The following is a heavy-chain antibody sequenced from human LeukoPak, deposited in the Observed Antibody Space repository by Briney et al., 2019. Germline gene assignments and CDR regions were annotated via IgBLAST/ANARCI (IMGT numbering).Heavy chain of an antibody. D-gene: IGHD3-10*01. Sequence: GGSLRLSCAASGFTFSNAWMSWVRQAPGKGLEWVGRIKSKTDGGTTDYAAPVKGRFTISRDDSKNTLYLQMNSLKTEDTAVYYCTTSYGSGRYYYYYGMDVWGQGTTATVSS. J-gene: IGHJ6*02. CDR3: TTSYGSGRYYYYYGMDV. CDR1: GFTFSNAW. CDR2: IKSKTDGGTT. V-gene: IGHV3-15*01.